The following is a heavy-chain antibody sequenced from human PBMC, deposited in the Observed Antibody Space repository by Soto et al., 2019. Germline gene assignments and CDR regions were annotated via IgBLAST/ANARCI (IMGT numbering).Heavy chain of an antibody. CDR1: AFTFTAYG. V-gene: IGHV3-33*06. J-gene: IGHJ6*02. CDR2: IWYDGTNT. D-gene: IGHD2-2*01. CDR3: AKDEYQLSNFYSMDV. Sequence: GGSLRLSCAASAFTFTAYGMPWVRQAPGKGLEWVEVIWYDGTNTYYADSVKGRFIISRDNSRHTLYLQMNNLRAEDTAVYYCAKDEYQLSNFYSMDVWGQGTTVTVSS.